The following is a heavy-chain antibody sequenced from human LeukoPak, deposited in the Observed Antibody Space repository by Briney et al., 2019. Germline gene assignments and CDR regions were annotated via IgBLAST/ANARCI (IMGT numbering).Heavy chain of an antibody. Sequence: SQTLSLTCAISGDSVSSNSAAWNWIRQSPSRGLEWLGRTYYRSKWYNDYAVSVKSRIAINPDTSKNQFSLQLNSVTPEDTAVYYRAREFDYGGNSAYYFDYWGQGTLVTVSS. J-gene: IGHJ4*02. D-gene: IGHD4-23*01. CDR1: GDSVSSNSAA. V-gene: IGHV6-1*01. CDR2: TYYRSKWYN. CDR3: AREFDYGGNSAYYFDY.